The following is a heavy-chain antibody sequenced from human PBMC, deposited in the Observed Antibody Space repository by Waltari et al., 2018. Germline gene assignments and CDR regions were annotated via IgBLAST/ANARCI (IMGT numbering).Heavy chain of an antibody. CDR2: IKKDGSET. CDR3: ARSSQVLRYFDV. J-gene: IGHJ4*02. CDR1: ESPLQPFW. Sequence: EVRLVESGGDVVPRGGSLSLPCVAPESPLQPFWMTWVRQAPGRGLEWVAHIKKDGSETYYGDSVKGRFTISRDNARNSVSLHMTELRVEDTAVYYCARSSQVLRYFDVWGQGTLVTV. V-gene: IGHV3-7*01. D-gene: IGHD3-9*01.